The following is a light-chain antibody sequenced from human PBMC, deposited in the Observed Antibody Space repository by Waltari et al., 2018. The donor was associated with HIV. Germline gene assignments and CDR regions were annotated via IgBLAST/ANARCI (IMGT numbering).Light chain of an antibody. V-gene: IGKV1-39*01. J-gene: IGKJ2*01. CDR3: QQSYTSPHT. CDR1: QSISRY. Sequence: DIQMTQSPSSLSAYVGDGVTITCRASQSISRYLNWYQQKPGKAPKLLIHSTSSLQRGVPSRFSGSGSGTEFTLTISGLQFEDSATYYCQQSYTSPHTFGQGTNVEIK. CDR2: STS.